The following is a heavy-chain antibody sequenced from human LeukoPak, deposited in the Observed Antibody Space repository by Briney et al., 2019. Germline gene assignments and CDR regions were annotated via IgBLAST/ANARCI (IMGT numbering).Heavy chain of an antibody. D-gene: IGHD3-3*01. CDR3: ANPGVVINGFGY. CDR2: ISSSGSTI. J-gene: IGHJ4*02. V-gene: IGHV3-48*03. Sequence: GGSLRLSCAASGFTFSSYEMNWVRQAPGKGLEWVSYISSSGSTIYYADSVKGRFTISRDNAKNSLYLQMNSLRAEDTAVYYCANPGVVINGFGYWGQGTLVTVSS. CDR1: GFTFSSYE.